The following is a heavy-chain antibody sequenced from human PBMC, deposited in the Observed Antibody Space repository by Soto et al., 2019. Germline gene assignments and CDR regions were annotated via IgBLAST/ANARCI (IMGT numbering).Heavy chain of an antibody. V-gene: IGHV3-53*01. D-gene: IGHD3-10*01. CDR2: IYSGGYT. CDR1: GFTVSNNY. CDR3: GRAPGGGGY. Sequence: EVQLVESGGGLIQPGGSLRLSCAVSGFTVSNNYMSWVRQAPGKGLEGVSVIYSGGYTAYGDSVKGRFTISRDNSKNTLYLQINSRGAPGPAVFYRGRAPGGGGYWGQGTLVTVSS. J-gene: IGHJ4*02.